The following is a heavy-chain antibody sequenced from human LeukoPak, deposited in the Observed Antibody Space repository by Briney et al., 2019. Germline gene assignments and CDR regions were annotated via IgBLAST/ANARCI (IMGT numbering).Heavy chain of an antibody. CDR1: GYSISSGYY. D-gene: IGHD6-19*01. Sequence: SETLSLTXTVSGYSISSGYYWGWMRQPPGKGLEWIGSIYHSGSTYYNPSLKSRVTISVDTSKNQFSLKLSSVTAADTAVYYCESPFPYSSGRFFAYWGQGTLVTVSS. CDR2: IYHSGST. J-gene: IGHJ4*02. V-gene: IGHV4-38-2*02. CDR3: ESPFPYSSGRFFAY.